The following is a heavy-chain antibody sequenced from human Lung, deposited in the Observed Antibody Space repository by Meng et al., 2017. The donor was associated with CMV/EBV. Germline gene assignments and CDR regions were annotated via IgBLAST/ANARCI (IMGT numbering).Heavy chain of an antibody. V-gene: IGHV4-39*02. J-gene: IGHJ4*02. CDR3: VRYYDRSGHHYFAY. CDR2: IYYSGGT. Sequence: SETLSLXCSVSAGSISSYGSFWGWIRQPPGKGLEWIGMIYYSGGTHYNPSLKSRVIVSVDTSKKNFSLKLSSVTASDTAVYYCVRYYDRSGHHYFAYWGQGSLVTVSS. D-gene: IGHD3-22*01. CDR1: AGSISSYGSF.